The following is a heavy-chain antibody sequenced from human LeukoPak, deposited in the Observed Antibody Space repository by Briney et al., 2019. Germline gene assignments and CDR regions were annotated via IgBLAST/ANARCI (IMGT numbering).Heavy chain of an antibody. D-gene: IGHD1-26*01. V-gene: IGHV3-48*03. CDR3: ARHSGGMDV. CDR1: GFILSSYE. CDR2: ISSSGSPI. Sequence: PGGSLRPSCAASGFILSSYEMNWIRQAPGKGLEWVAYISSSGSPIYFADSVTGRFTISRDNAKNSLYLQMNSLRVEDTAVYYCARHSGGMDVWGQGTTVTVSS. J-gene: IGHJ6*02.